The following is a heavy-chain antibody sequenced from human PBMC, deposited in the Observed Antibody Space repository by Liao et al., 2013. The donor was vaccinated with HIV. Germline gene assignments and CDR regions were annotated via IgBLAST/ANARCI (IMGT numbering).Heavy chain of an antibody. CDR3: ASGEIMYYYDSSGYYRPNYYYYYMDV. CDR1: GGSISSSSYY. Sequence: QVQLQESGPGLVKPSQTLSLTCTVSGGSISSSSYYWGWIRQPPGKGLEWIGSIYYSGSTYYNPSLKSRVTISVDTSKNQFSLKLSSVTAADTAVYYCASGEIMYYYDSSGYYRPNYYYYYMDVWAKGPRSPSP. J-gene: IGHJ6*03. V-gene: IGHV4-39*07. D-gene: IGHD3-22*01. CDR2: IYYSGST.